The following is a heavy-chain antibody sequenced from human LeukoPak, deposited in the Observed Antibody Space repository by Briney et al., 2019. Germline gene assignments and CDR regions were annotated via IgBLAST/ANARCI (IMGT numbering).Heavy chain of an antibody. CDR2: IYYSGST. CDR1: GGSIGSYY. CDR3: AARTTYYYYMDV. J-gene: IGHJ6*03. V-gene: IGHV4-59*01. D-gene: IGHD1-1*01. Sequence: SETLSLTCTVSGGSIGSYYWSWIRQPPGKGLEWIGYIYYSGSTNYNPSLKSRVTISVDTSKNQFSLKLSSVTAADTAVYYCAARTTYYYYMDVWGKGTTVTVSS.